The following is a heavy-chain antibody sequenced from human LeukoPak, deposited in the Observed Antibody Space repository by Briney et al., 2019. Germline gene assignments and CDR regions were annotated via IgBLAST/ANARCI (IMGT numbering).Heavy chain of an antibody. D-gene: IGHD5-24*01. CDR3: ARDRIGTGRCLQPEYYFDY. Sequence: QSGGSLRLSCAASGFTVSSNYMSWVRQAPGKGLEWVSVIYSGGSTYYADSVKGRFTISRDNSKNTLYLQMNSLRAEDTAVYYCARDRIGTGRCLQPEYYFDYWGQGTLVTVSS. CDR1: GFTVSSNY. CDR2: IYSGGST. V-gene: IGHV3-53*05. J-gene: IGHJ4*02.